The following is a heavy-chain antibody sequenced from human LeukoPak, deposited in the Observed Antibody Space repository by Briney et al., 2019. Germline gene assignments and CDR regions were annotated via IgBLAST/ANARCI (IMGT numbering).Heavy chain of an antibody. CDR1: GVSISSYY. V-gene: IGHV4-59*01. Sequence: PSETLSHTCTVSGVSISSYYWSWIRQPPGKGLEWIGYIYYSDNTKYNSSLKSRATISEDTSKNQSSLILTSVTAADTAVYYCAGGNYYDSGGHPYYFHYWGQGRLVTVTS. D-gene: IGHD3-22*01. J-gene: IGHJ4*02. CDR2: IYYSDNT. CDR3: AGGNYYDSGGHPYYFHY.